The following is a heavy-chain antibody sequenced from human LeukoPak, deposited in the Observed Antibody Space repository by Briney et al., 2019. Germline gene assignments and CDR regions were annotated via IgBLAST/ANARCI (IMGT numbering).Heavy chain of an antibody. Sequence: SETLSLTCTVSGGSISSYYWSWIRQPPGKGLEWIGDINHSGSTHYNPSLKSRVTISVDTSNNQFSLKLHSVTAADTAVYYCARGFPSSSRWFDPWGQGTLVTVSS. CDR2: INHSGST. D-gene: IGHD6-6*01. J-gene: IGHJ5*02. V-gene: IGHV4-34*01. CDR1: GGSISSYY. CDR3: ARGFPSSSRWFDP.